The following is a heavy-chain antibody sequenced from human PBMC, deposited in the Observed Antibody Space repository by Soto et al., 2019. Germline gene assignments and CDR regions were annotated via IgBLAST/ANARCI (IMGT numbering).Heavy chain of an antibody. CDR2: ISDDGTKK. D-gene: IGHD2-2*01. CDR1: ELTFSRYG. J-gene: IGHJ6*02. V-gene: IGHV3-30*18. Sequence: QVQLVESGGGVVKPGRSLRLSCAASELTFSRYGMHWVRQAPGKGLEWVAMISDDGTKKNYADSVKGRFTISRDNSKNTMYLQMNSLRPEDXAVYYCAKDIVVPSALGYYYYGMDFWGQGTTVTVSS. CDR3: AKDIVVPSALGYYYYGMDF.